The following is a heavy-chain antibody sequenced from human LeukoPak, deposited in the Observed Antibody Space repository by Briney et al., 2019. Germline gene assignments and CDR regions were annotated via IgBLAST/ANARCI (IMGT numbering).Heavy chain of an antibody. V-gene: IGHV3-23*01. CDR2: ISGSGGST. CDR3: AREIGDFDY. Sequence: GGSLRLSCAASGFTFSNYAMSWVRQAPGKGLEWVSVISGSGGSTYYADSVKGRFTISRDNPKSTLYLQMSSLRAEDTAVYYCAREIGDFDYWGQGTLVTVSS. J-gene: IGHJ4*02. CDR1: GFTFSNYA. D-gene: IGHD1-26*01.